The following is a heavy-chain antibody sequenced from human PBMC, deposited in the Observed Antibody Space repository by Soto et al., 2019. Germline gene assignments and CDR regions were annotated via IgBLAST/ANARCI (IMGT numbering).Heavy chain of an antibody. CDR1: GGSLSTPVW. J-gene: IGHJ4*02. D-gene: IGHD1-1*01. V-gene: IGHV4-4*02. CDR3: ARKAWTRLDY. CDR2: VFHSGSV. Sequence: SETLSLTCGVSGGSLSTPVWWTWVRLTPGKGLEWIGEVFHSGSVNYNPSLQSRVTISVDKSTNHFSLRPTSVTAADTAVYYCARKAWTRLDYWGQGALVTV.